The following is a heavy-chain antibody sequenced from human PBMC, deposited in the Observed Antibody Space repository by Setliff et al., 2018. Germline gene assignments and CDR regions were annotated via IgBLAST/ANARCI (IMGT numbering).Heavy chain of an antibody. D-gene: IGHD2-2*02. CDR3: ARSSAPIKRDYMDV. CDR1: GFTFSTYW. V-gene: IGHV3-7*01. J-gene: IGHJ6*03. Sequence: GGSLRLSCTSSGFTFSTYWMSWVRQAPGKGLEWVANIKHDGSEKNYVDSVKGRFTISRDNAENSLYLQMNSLRAEDTAVYYCARSSAPIKRDYMDVWGKGTTVTVSS. CDR2: IKHDGSEK.